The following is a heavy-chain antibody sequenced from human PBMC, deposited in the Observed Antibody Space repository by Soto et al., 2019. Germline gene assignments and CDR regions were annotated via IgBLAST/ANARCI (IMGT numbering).Heavy chain of an antibody. CDR1: GYTFTSYD. Sequence: QVQLVQSGAEVKKPGASVKVSCKASGYTFTSYDISWVRQAPGQGLEWMGWISAYNGNTTYAQKLKGRVTMTTHTSTSTAHMELRSLRADATAVYYCARGFRVAGTRGWSDPWGQGTLVTVSS. J-gene: IGHJ5*02. CDR3: ARGFRVAGTRGWSDP. CDR2: ISAYNGNT. D-gene: IGHD2-15*01. V-gene: IGHV1-18*01.